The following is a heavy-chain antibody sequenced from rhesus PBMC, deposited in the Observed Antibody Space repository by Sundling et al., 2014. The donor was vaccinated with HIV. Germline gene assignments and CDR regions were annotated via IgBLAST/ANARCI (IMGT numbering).Heavy chain of an antibody. CDR2: INSRGDST. CDR3: AKESYEESISGSSFDS. CDR1: GFTFSTFA. J-gene: IGHJ4*01. Sequence: EVQLVESGGGLAKPGGSLRLSCAASGFTFSTFAMNWVRQAPGKGLEWVSVINSRGDSTYFAQSVKGRFTLSRDNSKNMLSLQMSSLKPEDTAVYYCAKESYEESISGSSFDSWGQGVLVTVSS. V-gene: IGHV3-103*01. D-gene: IGHD6-25*01.